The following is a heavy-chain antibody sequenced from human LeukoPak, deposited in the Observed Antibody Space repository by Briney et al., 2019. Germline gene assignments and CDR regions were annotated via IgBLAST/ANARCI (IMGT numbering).Heavy chain of an antibody. D-gene: IGHD3-10*01. CDR1: GFTFDDYS. V-gene: IGHV3-43*01. CDR3: ARGMFRKIYYHGTDV. CDR2: ITWDGET. Sequence: PGGSLRLSCAASGFTFDDYSMHWVRQGPGKGLEWVSLITWDGETYYADSVKGRVTIFRDNSKDSLYLQMNSLRTEDAALYYCARGMFRKIYYHGTDVWGQGTTVTVSS. J-gene: IGHJ6*02.